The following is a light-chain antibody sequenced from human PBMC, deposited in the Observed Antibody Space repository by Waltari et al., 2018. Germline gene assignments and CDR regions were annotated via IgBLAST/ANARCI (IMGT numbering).Light chain of an antibody. CDR2: DVS. J-gene: IGLJ1*01. V-gene: IGLV2-11*01. CDR1: SSDVGGYNY. Sequence: QSALTQPRSVSGSPGQSVTISCTGTSSDVGGYNYVSWYQQHPGKAPKLMIYDVSKRPSGVPGRFSGSKSGNAASLTISGLQSEDEADYYCCSYAGSYTFLFGTGTKVTVL. CDR3: CSYAGSYTFL.